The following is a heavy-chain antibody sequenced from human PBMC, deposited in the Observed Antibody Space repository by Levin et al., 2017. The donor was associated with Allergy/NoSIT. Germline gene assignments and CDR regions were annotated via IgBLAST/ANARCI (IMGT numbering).Heavy chain of an antibody. J-gene: IGHJ4*02. CDR2: IIPILGIA. CDR3: ARERKDGYKRGYYFDY. D-gene: IGHD5-24*01. CDR1: GGTFSSYT. Sequence: SVKVSCKASGGTFSSYTISWVRQAPGQGLEWMGRIIPILGIANYAQKFQGRVTITADKSTSTAYMELSSLRSEDTAVYYCARERKDGYKRGYYFDYWGQGTLVTVSS. V-gene: IGHV1-69*04.